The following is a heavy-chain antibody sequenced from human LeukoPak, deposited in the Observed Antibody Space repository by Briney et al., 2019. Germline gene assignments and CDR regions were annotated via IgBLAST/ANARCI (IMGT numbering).Heavy chain of an antibody. J-gene: IGHJ6*02. CDR2: IYYSGST. CDR3: VRDRFYYGMDV. Sequence: SETLSLTCTVSGGSISSGGYYWSWIRQPPGKGLEWIGYIYYSGSTNYNPSLKSRVTISVDTSKNQFSLKLSSVTAADTAVYYCVRDRFYYGMDVWGQGTTVTVSS. CDR1: GGSISSGGYY. V-gene: IGHV4-61*08.